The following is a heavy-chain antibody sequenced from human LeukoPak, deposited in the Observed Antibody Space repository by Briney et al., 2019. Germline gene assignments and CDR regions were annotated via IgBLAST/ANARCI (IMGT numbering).Heavy chain of an antibody. CDR1: GFTFSSYG. V-gene: IGHV3-30*03. J-gene: IGHJ4*02. Sequence: GGSLRLSCAASGFTFSSYGMHWVRQAPGKGLEWVAVISYDGSNKFYADSVKGRFTISRDNSKSTLYLQMNSLRAEDTAVYYCAREGGTYYYDSSGSPGAWGYWGQGTLVTVSS. D-gene: IGHD3-22*01. CDR3: AREGGTYYYDSSGSPGAWGY. CDR2: ISYDGSNK.